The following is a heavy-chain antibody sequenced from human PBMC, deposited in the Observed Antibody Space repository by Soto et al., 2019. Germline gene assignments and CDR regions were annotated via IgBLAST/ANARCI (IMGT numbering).Heavy chain of an antibody. V-gene: IGHV3-30*18. CDR1: GFTFSSYG. J-gene: IGHJ4*02. CDR2: ISYDGSNK. CDR3: AKDRCSGGSRYEFEY. D-gene: IGHD2-15*01. Sequence: VGSLRLSCASSGFTFSSYGMHCVRHSPGKGLEWVAVISYDGSNKYYADSVKGRFTISRDNSKNTLYLQMNSLRAEDTAVYCCAKDRCSGGSRYEFEYWGQGTLVTVS.